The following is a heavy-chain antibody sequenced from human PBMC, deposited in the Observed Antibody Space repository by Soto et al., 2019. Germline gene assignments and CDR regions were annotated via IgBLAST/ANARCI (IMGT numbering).Heavy chain of an antibody. V-gene: IGHV4-59*01. D-gene: IGHD5-18*01. J-gene: IGHJ4*02. CDR2: IYYSGST. CDR3: ARGVQLWSHYFDY. CDR1: GGSISSYY. Sequence: LSLTCTVSGGSISSYYWSWIRQPPGKGLEWIGYIYYSGSTNYNPSLKSRVTISVDTSKNQFSLKLSSVTAADTAVYYCARGVQLWSHYFDYWGQGTLVTVSS.